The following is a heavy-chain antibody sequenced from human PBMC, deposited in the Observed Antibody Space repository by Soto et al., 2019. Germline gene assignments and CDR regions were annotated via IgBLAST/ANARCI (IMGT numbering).Heavy chain of an antibody. V-gene: IGHV3-23*01. J-gene: IGHJ5*02. D-gene: IGHD3-16*01. CDR3: AKGGPFTGGFDP. CDR2: ISGRSAAP. CDR1: GLTLRSYA. Sequence: EGQLLQSGGDLVLPGGSLRLSCAGSGLTLRSYAMTWIRQTPEKGLEWVSTISGRSAAPSYADSVNGRFAVSRDNSQNTVYLQMNSLRPDDTATYYCAKGGPFTGGFDPWGQGSLVTVSS.